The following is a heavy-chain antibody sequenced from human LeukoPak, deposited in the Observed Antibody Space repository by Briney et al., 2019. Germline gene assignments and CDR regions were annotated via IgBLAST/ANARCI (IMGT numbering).Heavy chain of an antibody. CDR1: GFTFNNFS. CDR3: ARGIVYDFWSGYYYYYYMDV. D-gene: IGHD3-3*01. CDR2: ISSSSSYI. J-gene: IGHJ6*03. Sequence: PGGSLRLSCAASGFTFNNFSMNWVRQAPGKGLEWVSSISSSSSYIYYADSVKGRFTISRDNAKSSLYLQMNSLRAEDTAVYYCARGIVYDFWSGYYYYYYMDVWGKGTTVTVSS. V-gene: IGHV3-21*01.